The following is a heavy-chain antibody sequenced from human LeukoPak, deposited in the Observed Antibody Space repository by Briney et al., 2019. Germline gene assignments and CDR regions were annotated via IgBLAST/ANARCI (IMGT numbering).Heavy chain of an antibody. V-gene: IGHV3-30*18. CDR1: GFTFSSYG. D-gene: IGHD2-21*02. J-gene: IGHJ4*02. Sequence: GGSLRLSCAASGFTFSSYGMHWVRQAPGKGLEWVAVVSYDGSNKYYADSVKGRFTISRDNSKNTLYLQMNSLRAEDTAVYYCAKDPYIVVVTAIPSYFDYWGQGTLVTVSS. CDR2: VSYDGSNK. CDR3: AKDPYIVVVTAIPSYFDY.